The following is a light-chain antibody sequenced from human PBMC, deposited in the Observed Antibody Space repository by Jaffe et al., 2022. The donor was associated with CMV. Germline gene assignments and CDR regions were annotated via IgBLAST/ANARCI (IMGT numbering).Light chain of an antibody. CDR1: QHFNNY. CDR3: LQRTTWPSFT. J-gene: IGKJ4*01. Sequence: EILLTQSPATLSLSPGERATLSCRASQHFNNYLMWFQEKPGQAPRLLIYDTFNRATGIPARFTGNGSGTDFTLSISSLEPEDFAVYYCLQRTTWPSFTFGGGTKV. V-gene: IGKV3-11*01. CDR2: DTF.